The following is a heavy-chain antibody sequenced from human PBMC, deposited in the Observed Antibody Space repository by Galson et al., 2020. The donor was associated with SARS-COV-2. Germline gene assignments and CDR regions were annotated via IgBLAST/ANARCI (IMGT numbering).Heavy chain of an antibody. D-gene: IGHD3-22*01. J-gene: IGHJ3*02. Sequence: SETLSLTCTVPGGSISSGSYYWSWIRQPAGKELEWIGRIHSTGSTNYNPSLKSRVTISVDTSKNQFSLRLSSVTAADTAVYYCARSHDSSGNAVDIWGQGTMVTVSS. V-gene: IGHV4-61*02. CDR3: ARSHDSSGNAVDI. CDR2: IHSTGST. CDR1: GGSISSGSYY.